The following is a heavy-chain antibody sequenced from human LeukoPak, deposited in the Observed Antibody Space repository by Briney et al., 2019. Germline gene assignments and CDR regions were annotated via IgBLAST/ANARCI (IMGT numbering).Heavy chain of an antibody. J-gene: IGHJ4*02. CDR1: GFTVSSSE. Sequence: PGGSLRLSCAASGFTVSSSEMSWVRQAPGKGLEWVSSISGGSTYYADSRKGRFTISRDNSKNTLHLQMNSLRAEDTAVYYCAKTPTYYYDSSGYYFDYWGQGTLVTVSS. V-gene: IGHV3-38-3*01. D-gene: IGHD3-22*01. CDR2: ISGGST. CDR3: AKTPTYYYDSSGYYFDY.